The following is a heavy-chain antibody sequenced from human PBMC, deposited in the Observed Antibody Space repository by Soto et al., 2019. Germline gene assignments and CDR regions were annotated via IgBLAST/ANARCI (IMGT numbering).Heavy chain of an antibody. V-gene: IGHV4-4*02. Sequence: QLQLQESGPGLVRPSGTLSLTCAVSGGFTSTNKWWGWARQPPGKGLEWIGDAYHSGSTEYNPSLKSRVSISVDKSKNQTSLKLTSATAADTAVYYCARSPPSSYYGGSGTFDYWGQGTLVTVSS. D-gene: IGHD3-10*01. CDR3: ARSPPSSYYGGSGTFDY. J-gene: IGHJ4*02. CDR2: AYHSGST. CDR1: GGFTSTNKW.